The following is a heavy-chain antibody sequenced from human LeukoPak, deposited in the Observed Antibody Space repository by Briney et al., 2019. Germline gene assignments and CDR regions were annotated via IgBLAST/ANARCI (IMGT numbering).Heavy chain of an antibody. CDR1: GGSISSGGYY. V-gene: IGHV4-30-2*01. J-gene: IGHJ4*02. D-gene: IGHD3-22*01. CDR2: IYHSGST. Sequence: SQTLSLTCTVSGGSISSGGYYWSWIRQPPGKGLEWIGYIYHSGSTYYNPSLKSRVTISVDRSKNQFSLKLSSVTAADTAVYYCARDTGLYYYDSSGLSRGFDYWGQGTLVTVSS. CDR3: ARDTGLYYYDSSGLSRGFDY.